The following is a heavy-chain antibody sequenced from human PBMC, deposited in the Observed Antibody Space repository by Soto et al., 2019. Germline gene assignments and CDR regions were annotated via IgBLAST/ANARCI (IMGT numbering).Heavy chain of an antibody. D-gene: IGHD4-4*01. V-gene: IGHV4-30-4*01. CDR3: ARSQVTVVVPGL. CDR2: IFYTGQT. Sequence: QVQLQESGPGLLKPSQTLSLTCSVSGGSVNSGDFYWSWIRQRPGEGLEWIGHIFYTGQTYYNPSLKSRAALLVDTSKNEFSLNLTSVTAADTAIYFCARSQVTVVVPGLWGQGTLVSVSA. CDR1: GGSVNSGDFY. J-gene: IGHJ4*02.